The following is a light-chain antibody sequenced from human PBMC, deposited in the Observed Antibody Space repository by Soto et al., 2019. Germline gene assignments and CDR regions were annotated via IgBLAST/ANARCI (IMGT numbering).Light chain of an antibody. CDR1: QTISSW. CDR3: QHYNSYSEA. CDR2: KAS. Sequence: DVHMTLSASTLSGTVEDRVTITCRASQTISSWLAWYQQKPGKAPKLLIYKASTLKSGVPSRFSGSGSGTEFTLTISSLQPDDFATYYCQHYNSYSEAFGQGAK. V-gene: IGKV1-5*03. J-gene: IGKJ1*01.